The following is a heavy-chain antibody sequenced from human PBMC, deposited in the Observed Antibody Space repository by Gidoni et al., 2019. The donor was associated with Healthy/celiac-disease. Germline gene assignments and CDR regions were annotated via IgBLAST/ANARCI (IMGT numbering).Heavy chain of an antibody. CDR3: AREGYSYGYGTDYYYGMDV. V-gene: IGHV1-18*01. D-gene: IGHD5-18*01. Sequence: QVQLVQSGAEGKKPGASGKVACQAAGYTFTSYGISWVRQAPGQGLEWMGWISAYNGNTNYAQKLQGRVTMTTDTSTSTAYMELRSLRSDDTAVYYWAREGYSYGYGTDYYYGMDVWGQGTTVTVSS. CDR2: ISAYNGNT. J-gene: IGHJ6*02. CDR1: GYTFTSYG.